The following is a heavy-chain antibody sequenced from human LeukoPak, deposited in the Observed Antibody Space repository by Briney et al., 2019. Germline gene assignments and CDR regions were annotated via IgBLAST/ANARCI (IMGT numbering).Heavy chain of an antibody. CDR1: GGSITNTNY. Sequence: SGTLSLTCGVSGGSITNTNYWTWVRQPPGKGLEWIGEVNLQGSTNYNPSLMGRVAIAVDTSENHISLQLTSVTAADTAVYYCAREGGPYRPLDYSGQGTLVTDSS. CDR2: VNLQGST. V-gene: IGHV4-4*02. J-gene: IGHJ4*02. CDR3: AREGGPYRPLDY.